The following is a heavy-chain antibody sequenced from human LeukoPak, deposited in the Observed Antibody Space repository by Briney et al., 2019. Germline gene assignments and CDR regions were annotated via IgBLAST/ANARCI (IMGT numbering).Heavy chain of an antibody. CDR3: AREGSGWDAFDI. CDR2: SSSSSSTR. J-gene: IGHJ3*02. Sequence: GGSLRLSCAASRFDFSTYDMNWVRQAPGKGLEWVSYSSSSSSTRYYTESVKGRFTISRDNAKNSLYLQMNSLRDEDTAVYFCAREGSGWDAFDIWGQGTMVTVSS. D-gene: IGHD6-19*01. V-gene: IGHV3-48*02. CDR1: RFDFSTYD.